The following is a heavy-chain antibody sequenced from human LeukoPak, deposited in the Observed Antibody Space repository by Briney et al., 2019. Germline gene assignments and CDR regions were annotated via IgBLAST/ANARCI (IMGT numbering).Heavy chain of an antibody. CDR1: GASVSSGSSY. J-gene: IGHJ3*02. CDR3: ARQKGGSYYFGVLVDAFDI. D-gene: IGHD1-26*01. CDR2: IYYSGST. Sequence: KTSETLSLTCTVSGASVSSGSSYWTWIRQPPGKGLEWIGYIYYSGSTHYNPSLKSRVTLSVDTSKNQFSLKLNSVTAADTAVYYCARQKGGSYYFGVLVDAFDIWGQGTMVTVSS. V-gene: IGHV4-61*01.